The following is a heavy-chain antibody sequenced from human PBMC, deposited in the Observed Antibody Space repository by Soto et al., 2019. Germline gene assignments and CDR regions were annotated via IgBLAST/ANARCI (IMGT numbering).Heavy chain of an antibody. V-gene: IGHV3-23*01. J-gene: IGHJ4*02. CDR1: GFTFSNYA. CDR2: ISDSGGNT. CDR3: AKDRIPRWYTDFDY. Sequence: GGSLRLSCAASGFTFSNYAMSWVRQAPGRGREWVSAISDSGGNTNYVDSVKGRFTISRDNSMNTLYLQMNRLRAEHTALYYCAKDRIPRWYTDFDYWGQGTLVTLSS. D-gene: IGHD6-13*01.